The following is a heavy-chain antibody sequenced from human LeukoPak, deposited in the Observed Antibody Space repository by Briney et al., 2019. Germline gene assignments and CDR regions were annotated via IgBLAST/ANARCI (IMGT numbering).Heavy chain of an antibody. J-gene: IGHJ4*02. V-gene: IGHV4-59*08. CDR1: GDSITSYS. CDR2: IYNSGST. D-gene: IGHD1-26*01. CDR3: ARSIVGPERDYLDY. Sequence: PSETLSLTCTVSGDSITSYSWSWIRQPPGTGLEWIGYIYNSGSTNYSPSLKSRVTMSLDSSKNQLSLRLSPVTAADTAVYYCARSIVGPERDYLDYWGEGTLVTVS.